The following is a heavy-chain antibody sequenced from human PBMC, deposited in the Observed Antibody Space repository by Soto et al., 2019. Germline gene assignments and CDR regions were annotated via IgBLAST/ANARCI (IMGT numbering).Heavy chain of an antibody. CDR1: GGSFRGYF. V-gene: IGHV4-34*01. CDR2: INDSGST. CDR3: QGGDF. Sequence: QLQLQQWGAGLLKPSETLSLTCAVSGGSFRGYFWSWIRQSPDKGLEWIGEINDSGSTYYNPSFKRPLTISVDTSNSQISLRVTAVTAADSAVYYCQGGDFWGQGTRVTVSS. D-gene: IGHD3-16*01. J-gene: IGHJ4*02.